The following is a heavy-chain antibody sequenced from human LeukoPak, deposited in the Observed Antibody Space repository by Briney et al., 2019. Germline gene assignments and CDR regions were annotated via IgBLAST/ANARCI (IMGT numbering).Heavy chain of an antibody. CDR1: GGSISNYY. J-gene: IGHJ4*02. CDR3: AREGTSDNYLRIDY. CDR2: IHYSGNT. Sequence: SETLSLTCVVSGGSISNYYWSWIRQPPGKRLEWIGYIHYSGNTYYNPSLKSRVTISVDTSKNQFSLKLTSVTAADTAMYYCAREGTSDNYLRIDYWGQGTLLTVSS. V-gene: IGHV4-59*13. D-gene: IGHD2/OR15-2a*01.